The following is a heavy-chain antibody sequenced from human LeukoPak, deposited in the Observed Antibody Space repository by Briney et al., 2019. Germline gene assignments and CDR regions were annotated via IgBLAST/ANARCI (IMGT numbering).Heavy chain of an antibody. CDR1: GFTFSNYA. J-gene: IGHJ4*02. V-gene: IGHV3-23*01. CDR2: INGGGGAT. CDR3: AKANLVGYTTFDY. D-gene: IGHD5-24*01. Sequence: PGGSLRLSCAASGFTFSNYAMSWVRQAPGRGLNWVSSINGGGGATVYADSVKGRFTISRDNSKNTLYLQMDRLRAEDTAVYYCAKANLVGYTTFDYWGQGTLVTVSP.